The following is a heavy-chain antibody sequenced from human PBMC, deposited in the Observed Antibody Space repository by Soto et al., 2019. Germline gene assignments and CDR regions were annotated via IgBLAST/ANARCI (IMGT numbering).Heavy chain of an antibody. D-gene: IGHD6-19*01. J-gene: IGHJ4*02. CDR2: IKQDGTEK. CDR1: GFTFSSYW. Sequence: EVQLVESGGGLVQPGGSLRLSCAASGFTFSSYWMNWVRQAPGKGLEWVANIKQDGTEKHYVDSVKDRITISRDNAKSSLHVQLNSLRADDTAVYYCAGGTGWFIVDWGQGTLVTVSS. CDR3: AGGTGWFIVD. V-gene: IGHV3-7*02.